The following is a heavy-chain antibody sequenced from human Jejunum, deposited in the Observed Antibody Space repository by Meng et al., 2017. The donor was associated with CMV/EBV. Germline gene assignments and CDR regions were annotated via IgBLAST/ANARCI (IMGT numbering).Heavy chain of an antibody. D-gene: IGHD2-15*01. CDR3: TKGGFDS. CDR2: IRHDGSED. Sequence: QGQGCESGVGVVQAGGSLRISCVISGFPLNIYDMHWVRQAPGKGLDWVTCIRHDGSEDFYVASVKGRFTISRDNSKNTLYLQMNSLRVDDSALYYCTKGGFDSWGQGTLVTVSS. J-gene: IGHJ4*02. CDR1: GFPLNIYD. V-gene: IGHV3-30*02.